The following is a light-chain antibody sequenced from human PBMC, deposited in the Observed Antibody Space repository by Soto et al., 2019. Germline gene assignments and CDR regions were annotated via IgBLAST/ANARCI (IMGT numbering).Light chain of an antibody. J-gene: IGKJ2*01. CDR1: QSISSW. V-gene: IGKV1-5*03. CDR2: NAS. CDR3: QQYNSYPYT. Sequence: DILMTQSPSTLSASVGDRVTITCRASQSISSWLAWYQQKPGRAPKLLIYNASSLESGVPSRFSGSGSGTDFTLTISSLQPDDFATYYCQQYNSYPYTFGQGTKLEIK.